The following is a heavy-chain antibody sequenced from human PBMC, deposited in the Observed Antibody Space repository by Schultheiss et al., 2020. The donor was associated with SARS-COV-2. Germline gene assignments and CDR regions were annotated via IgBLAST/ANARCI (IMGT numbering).Heavy chain of an antibody. V-gene: IGHV5-51*01. CDR1: GDIFTNYW. Sequence: GGSLRLSCKVSGDIFTNYWIAWVRQMPGKGLEWMGIIYPGDSDTRFRPPFQGLVTISADKTNSTAYLQWSRLKASDTAMYYCARQSKGVFFDYWGQGTLVTVSS. CDR3: ARQSKGVFFDY. CDR2: IYPGDSDT. D-gene: IGHD3-16*01. J-gene: IGHJ4*02.